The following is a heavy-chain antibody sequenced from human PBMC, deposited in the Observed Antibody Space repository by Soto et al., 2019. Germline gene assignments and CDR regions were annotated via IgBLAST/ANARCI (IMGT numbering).Heavy chain of an antibody. Sequence: EVQLVESGGGLIEPGGSLRLSCAAAGFTFSNAWMNWVRQAPGKGLEWVGRIKSKTDGGTTDYAAPVKGRFIISRDQSKNTRYRQMNSLKTEDTAVYYCTSDGPFVSEGAYWGQGTLVTVSS. CDR3: TSDGPFVSEGAY. V-gene: IGHV3-15*07. D-gene: IGHD2-15*01. CDR2: IKSKTDGGTT. CDR1: GFTFSNAW. J-gene: IGHJ4*02.